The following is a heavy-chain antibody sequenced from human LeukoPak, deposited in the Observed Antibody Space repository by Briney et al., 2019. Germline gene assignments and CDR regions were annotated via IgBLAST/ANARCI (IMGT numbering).Heavy chain of an antibody. CDR3: ARAQSLPYDYYDSSGNHYFDY. CDR2: INAGNGNT. D-gene: IGHD3-22*01. V-gene: IGHV1-3*01. Sequence: ASVKVSCKASGYTFTSYAMHWVRQAPGQRLEWMGWINAGNGNTKYSQNFQGRVTIARDTSASTAYMELSGLRSEDTAVYYCARAQSLPYDYYDSSGNHYFDYWGQGTLVTVSS. J-gene: IGHJ4*02. CDR1: GYTFTSYA.